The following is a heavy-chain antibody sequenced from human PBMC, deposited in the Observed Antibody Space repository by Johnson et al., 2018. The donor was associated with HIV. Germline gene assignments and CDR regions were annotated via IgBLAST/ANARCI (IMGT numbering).Heavy chain of an antibody. Sequence: VQLVESGGGLVQPGGSLRLSCAASGFTFSSYDMHWVRQATGKGLEWVSAIGTAGDTYYPGSVKGRFTISRENAKNSLYLQMNSLRAGDTAVYYCARGYYYDSRPSGAFDIWGQGTMVTVSS. J-gene: IGHJ3*02. D-gene: IGHD3-22*01. V-gene: IGHV3-13*01. CDR1: GFTFSSYD. CDR2: IGTAGDT. CDR3: ARGYYYDSRPSGAFDI.